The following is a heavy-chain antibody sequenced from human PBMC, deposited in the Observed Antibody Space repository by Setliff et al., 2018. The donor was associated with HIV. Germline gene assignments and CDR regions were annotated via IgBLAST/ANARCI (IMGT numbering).Heavy chain of an antibody. CDR2: IYYDGRT. D-gene: IGHD3-16*01. CDR3: ARGGAVSADFDS. V-gene: IGHV4-39*07. CDR1: GGSIRTGAYY. Sequence: PSETLSLTCTVSGGSIRTGAYYWGWIRQPPGKGLEWIGSIYYDGRTFYKPSLKSRPTISVDTSKNQVSLSLNSVTAADPAVYFCARGGAVSADFDSWGQGTLVTVSS. J-gene: IGHJ5*01.